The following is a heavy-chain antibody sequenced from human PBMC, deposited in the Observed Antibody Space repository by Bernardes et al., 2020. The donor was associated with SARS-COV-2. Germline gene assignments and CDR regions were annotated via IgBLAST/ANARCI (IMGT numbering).Heavy chain of an antibody. CDR2: IDWDDDK. J-gene: IGHJ4*02. D-gene: IGHD3-9*01. CDR1: GFSLSTSGMC. CDR3: ARSRGYYDILTGYRYYYYFDY. Sequence: SGPTLVKPTQTLTLTCTFSGFSLSTSGMCVSWIRQPPGKALEWLARIDWDDDKYYSTSLKTRLTISKDTSKNQVVLTMTNMDPVDTATYYCARSRGYYDILTGYRYYYYFDYWGQGTLVTVSS. V-gene: IGHV2-70*11.